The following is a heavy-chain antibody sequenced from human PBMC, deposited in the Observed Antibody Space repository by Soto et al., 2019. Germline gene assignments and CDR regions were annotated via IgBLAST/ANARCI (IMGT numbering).Heavy chain of an antibody. D-gene: IGHD3-22*01. Sequence: QVQLVESGGGVVQPARSQRLSCTASKFTFASYVMHWVRQAPGEGLEWVALISFDGTNKYYADSVKGRFTISRDNSKSTMYLQMNSLRPEETAVYYCAREMIPMIMGGMSAMDVWGQGTTVTVS. CDR2: ISFDGTNK. V-gene: IGHV3-30*04. CDR3: AREMIPMIMGGMSAMDV. J-gene: IGHJ6*02. CDR1: KFTFASYV.